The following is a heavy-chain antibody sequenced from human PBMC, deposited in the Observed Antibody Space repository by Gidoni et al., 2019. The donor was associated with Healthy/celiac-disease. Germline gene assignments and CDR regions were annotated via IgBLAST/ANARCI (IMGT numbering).Heavy chain of an antibody. J-gene: IGHJ4*02. D-gene: IGHD1-26*01. CDR1: GFTFSSYS. V-gene: IGHV3-21*01. CDR2: ISSSSSYI. CDR3: ARGDVGVPLPPDY. Sequence: EVQLVESGGGLVKPGGSLRLSCAASGFTFSSYSMNWVRQAPGKGLEWVSSISSSSSYIYYADSVKGRFTISRDNAKNSLYLQMNSLRAEDTAVYYCARGDVGVPLPPDYWGQGTLVTVSS.